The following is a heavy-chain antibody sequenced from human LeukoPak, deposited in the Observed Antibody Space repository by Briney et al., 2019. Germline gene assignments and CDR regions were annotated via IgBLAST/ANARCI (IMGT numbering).Heavy chain of an antibody. CDR1: GGSFSGYY. CDR3: ARKLGSQIDY. D-gene: IGHD3-10*01. Sequence: SETLSLTCAVYGGSFSGYYWSWIRQPPGKGLGWIGEINHSGSTNYNPSLKSRVTISVDTSKSQFSLKLSSVTAADTAVYYCARKLGSQIDYWGQGTLVTVSS. CDR2: INHSGST. J-gene: IGHJ4*02. V-gene: IGHV4-34*01.